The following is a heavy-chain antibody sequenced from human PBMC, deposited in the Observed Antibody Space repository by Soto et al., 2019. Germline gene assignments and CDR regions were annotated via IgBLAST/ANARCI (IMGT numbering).Heavy chain of an antibody. Sequence: QVQLVQSGAEVKKPGASVKVSCKASGYTFTSYGISWVRQAPGQGLEWMGWISAYNGNTNYPQKLQGRVTMTTDTSXXTAYRELRSLRSDDTAVYYCAVVVRAAYYYSGMDVWGQGTTVTVSS. CDR1: GYTFTSYG. V-gene: IGHV1-18*01. CDR2: ISAYNGNT. D-gene: IGHD2-21*01. CDR3: AVVVRAAYYYSGMDV. J-gene: IGHJ6*02.